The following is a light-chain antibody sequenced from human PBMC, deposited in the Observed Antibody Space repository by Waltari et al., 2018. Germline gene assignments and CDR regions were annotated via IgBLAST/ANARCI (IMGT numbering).Light chain of an antibody. CDR2: TDN. CDR3: AAWDDSLSGHVV. CDR1: SSNIGSHY. Sequence: QSVLTQPPSASGTPGQRVTISCSGSSSNIGSHYVYWYQHLPGTAPKLLIYTDNRRPSGAPDRFAGSKSGTSASLAIIGLRSEEEGDYYGAAWDDSLSGHVVFGGGTKLTVL. J-gene: IGLJ2*01. V-gene: IGLV1-47*02.